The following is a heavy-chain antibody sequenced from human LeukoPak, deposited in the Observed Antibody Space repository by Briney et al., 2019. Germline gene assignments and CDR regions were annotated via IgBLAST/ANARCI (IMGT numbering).Heavy chain of an antibody. Sequence: SETLSLTCTVSGDSISSGDYYWSWIRQPPGKGLEWIGYIYYSGSTYCNPSLKSRVTISVDTSKNQFSLKLSSVTAADTAVYYCAGGVTAKGDAFDIWGQGTMVTVSS. J-gene: IGHJ3*02. CDR3: AGGVTAKGDAFDI. CDR1: GDSISSGDYY. CDR2: IYYSGST. V-gene: IGHV4-30-4*02. D-gene: IGHD2-21*02.